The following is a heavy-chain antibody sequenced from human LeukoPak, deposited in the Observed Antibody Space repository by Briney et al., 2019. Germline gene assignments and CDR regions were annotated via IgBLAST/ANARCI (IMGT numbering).Heavy chain of an antibody. CDR2: IIPIFGTA. Sequence: GASVKLSCKASGGTFSSYAISWVRQAPGQGLEWMGRIIPIFGTANYAQKFQGRVTITTDESTSTAYMELSSLRSEDTAVYYCARGPDYYDSSGYYIHWGQGTLVTVSS. CDR1: GGTFSSYA. V-gene: IGHV1-69*05. D-gene: IGHD3-22*01. CDR3: ARGPDYYDSSGYYIH. J-gene: IGHJ4*02.